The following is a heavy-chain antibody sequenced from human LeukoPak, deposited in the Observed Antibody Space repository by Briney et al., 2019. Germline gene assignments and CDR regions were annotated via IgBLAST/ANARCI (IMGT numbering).Heavy chain of an antibody. V-gene: IGHV1-18*01. D-gene: IGHD5-12*01. CDR1: GYTFYSYG. J-gene: IGHJ4*02. Sequence: ASVKVSCKASGYTFYSYGISWVRQAPGQGLEWMAWISVYNDNRRYAQNFQGRVTLTTDKSTSTAYMELRSLKSDDTATYYCVRDGRFEYSHFYYFDYRGQGTQVTVSS. CDR2: ISVYNDNR. CDR3: VRDGRFEYSHFYYFDY.